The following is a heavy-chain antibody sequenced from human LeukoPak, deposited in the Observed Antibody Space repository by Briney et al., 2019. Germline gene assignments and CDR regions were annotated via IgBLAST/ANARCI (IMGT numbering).Heavy chain of an antibody. V-gene: IGHV3-23*01. D-gene: IGHD3-22*01. CDR1: GFTFSSYA. J-gene: IGHJ5*02. CDR3: AKVNPRYYDSTGLWFDP. CDR2: ISGSGGST. Sequence: GGSLRLSCAASGFTFSSYAMSWVRQAPGKGLEWVSAISGSGGSTYYADSVKGRFTIPRDNSKNTLYLQMNSLRAEDTAVYYCAKVNPRYYDSTGLWFDPWGQGTLVTVSS.